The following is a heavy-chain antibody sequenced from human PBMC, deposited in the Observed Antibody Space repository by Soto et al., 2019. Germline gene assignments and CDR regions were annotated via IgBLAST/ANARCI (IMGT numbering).Heavy chain of an antibody. D-gene: IGHD6-13*01. Sequence: ASVTVSCQASGSTFTGDYMHWVRQAPGQGLEWMGWINPNSGGTNYAQKFQGWVTMTRDTSISTAYMELSRLRSDDTAVYYCARGGQLSDDAFDIWGQGTMVTVSS. CDR3: ARGGQLSDDAFDI. V-gene: IGHV1-2*04. J-gene: IGHJ3*02. CDR1: GSTFTGDY. CDR2: INPNSGGT.